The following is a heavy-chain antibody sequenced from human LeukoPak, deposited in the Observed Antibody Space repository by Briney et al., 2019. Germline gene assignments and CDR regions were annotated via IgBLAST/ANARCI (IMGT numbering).Heavy chain of an antibody. D-gene: IGHD6-13*01. CDR3: AREGGRAAAGRFDY. V-gene: IGHV3-30*02. CDR2: IQNDGSDK. J-gene: IGHJ4*02. Sequence: GGSLRLSCAASGINFRTSDMHWVRQAPGKGLEWVTFIQNDGSDKYYAASVKGRFTISRDNSKNTVYLHMNSLRADDTALYYCAREGGRAAAGRFDYWGQGTLVTVSS. CDR1: GINFRTSD.